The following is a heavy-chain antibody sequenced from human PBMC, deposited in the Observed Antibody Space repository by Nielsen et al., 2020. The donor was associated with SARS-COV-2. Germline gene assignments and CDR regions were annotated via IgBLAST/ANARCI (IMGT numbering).Heavy chain of an antibody. CDR2: ISYEGSFK. J-gene: IGHJ6*02. D-gene: IGHD3-10*01. CDR1: GFSFSTYA. Sequence: GESLKISCAASGFSFSTYAMHWVRQAPGRGLEWVAVISYEGSFKYYADSVKGRFTISRDNSKNTLYLQMNSLRAEDTAVYYCVRVLDYGSGSYISWIYGMDVWGQGTTVTVSS. CDR3: VRVLDYGSGSYISWIYGMDV. V-gene: IGHV3-30-3*01.